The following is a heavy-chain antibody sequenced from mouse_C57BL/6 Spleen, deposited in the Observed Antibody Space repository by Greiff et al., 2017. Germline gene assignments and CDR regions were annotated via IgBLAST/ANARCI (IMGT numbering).Heavy chain of an antibody. CDR3: ARVEDDYDVNY. CDR1: GYTFTDYY. D-gene: IGHD2-4*01. CDR2: INPNNGGT. Sequence: VQLQQSGPELVKPGASVKISCKASGYTFTDYYMNWVKQSHGKSLEWIGDINPNNGGTSYNQKFKGKATLTVDKSSSTAYMELRSLTSEDSAVYYCARVEDDYDVNYWGQGTTLTVSS. J-gene: IGHJ2*01. V-gene: IGHV1-26*01.